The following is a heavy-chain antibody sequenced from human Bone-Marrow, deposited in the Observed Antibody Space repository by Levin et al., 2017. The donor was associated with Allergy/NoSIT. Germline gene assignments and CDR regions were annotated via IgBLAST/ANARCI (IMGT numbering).Heavy chain of an antibody. Sequence: GESLKISCEVSGFTVRNNYMSWVRQAPGKGLEWVSLIYSVGTTDYADSVKGRFTISRDNWKNSLSLQMNSLRVEDTAVYYCAGGPSRGYWGQGTLVTVSS. CDR1: GFTVRNNY. CDR3: AGGPSRGY. J-gene: IGHJ4*02. V-gene: IGHV3-66*01. D-gene: IGHD3-16*01. CDR2: IYSVGTT.